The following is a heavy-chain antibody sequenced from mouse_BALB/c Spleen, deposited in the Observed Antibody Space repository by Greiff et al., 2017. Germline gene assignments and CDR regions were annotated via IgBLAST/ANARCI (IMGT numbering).Heavy chain of an antibody. J-gene: IGHJ4*01. Sequence: VQLQQSGAELVRPGSSVKISCKASGYAFSGYWMNWVKQRPGQGLEWIGQIYPEDGDTNYNGKFKGKATLTADKSSSTAYMQLSSLTSEDSAVYFCARSGKYGNYGSAMGYWGQGTSVTVSS. V-gene: IGHV1-80*01. D-gene: IGHD2-1*01. CDR2: IYPEDGDT. CDR3: ARSGKYGNYGSAMGY. CDR1: GYAFSGYW.